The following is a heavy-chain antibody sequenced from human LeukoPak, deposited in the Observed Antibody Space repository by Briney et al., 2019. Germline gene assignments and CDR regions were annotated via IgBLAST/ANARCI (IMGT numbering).Heavy chain of an antibody. CDR3: ARVSGWSNNWFDP. J-gene: IGHJ5*02. V-gene: IGHV4-34*01. CDR1: GVSFSGYY. D-gene: IGHD3-10*01. Sequence: SETLSLTCAVYGVSFSGYYWSWIRQPPGKGLEWIEEINHSGSTNYNPSLKSRVTISVDTSKNQFSLKLSSVTAADTAVYYCARVSGWSNNWFDPWGQGTLVTVSS. CDR2: INHSGST.